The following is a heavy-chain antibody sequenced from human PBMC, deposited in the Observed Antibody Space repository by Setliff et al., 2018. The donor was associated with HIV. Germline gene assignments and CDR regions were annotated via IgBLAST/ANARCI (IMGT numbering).Heavy chain of an antibody. J-gene: IGHJ4*02. CDR1: GYTFTSYG. CDR2: ISAYNGNT. D-gene: IGHD3-3*01. V-gene: IGHV7-4-1*02. Sequence: ASVKVSCKASGYTFTSYGISWVRQAPGQGLEWMGWISAYNGNTNYAQGFTGRFVFSLDTSVSTAYLQISSVKAEDTAMYYCARDFGRTLDYWGRGTLVTVSS. CDR3: ARDFGRTLDY.